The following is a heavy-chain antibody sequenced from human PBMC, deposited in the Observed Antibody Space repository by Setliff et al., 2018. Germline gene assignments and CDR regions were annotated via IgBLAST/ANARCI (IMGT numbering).Heavy chain of an antibody. Sequence: GASVKVSCKASGGTFSSYAISWVRQAPGQGLEWMGGIITSFGIAKYAQKFQVRVTITADKSTGRIYMELTSLRSEDTAVYDCARVDTAMASSFDDWGQGTLVTVSS. CDR3: ARVDTAMASSFDD. J-gene: IGHJ4*02. CDR1: GGTFSSYA. V-gene: IGHV1-69*10. D-gene: IGHD5-18*01. CDR2: IITSFGIA.